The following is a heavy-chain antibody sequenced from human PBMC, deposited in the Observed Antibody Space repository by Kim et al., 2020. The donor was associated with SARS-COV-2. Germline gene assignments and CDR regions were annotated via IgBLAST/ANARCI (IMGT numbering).Heavy chain of an antibody. D-gene: IGHD1-26*01. Sequence: GGSLRLSCVTSGFTFSDYYMAWIRQTPAKGLEWVAYISTSGTTIRYGDSVRGRFTISRDNAKNSLYLQMNSLRPDDTAVSYCARNSALDFWGQGTTVAVS. CDR3: ARNSALDF. J-gene: IGHJ6*02. V-gene: IGHV3-11*01. CDR2: ISTSGTTI. CDR1: GFTFSDYY.